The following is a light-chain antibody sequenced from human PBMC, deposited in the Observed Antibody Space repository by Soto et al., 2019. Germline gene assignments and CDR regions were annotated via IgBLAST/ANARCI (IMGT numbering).Light chain of an antibody. CDR2: EVS. CDR1: SRDVGRYNY. V-gene: IGLV2-14*01. CDR3: SAYTKVNTLVV. J-gene: IGLJ2*01. Sequence: QSALTQPASVSGSPGQSITISCSGTSRDVGRYNYVSWYQQHPGKAPRLMIYEVSNRPSGISNRFSVSKSGNTASLTISGLQAEDEADYFCSAYTKVNTLVVFGGGTKLTVL.